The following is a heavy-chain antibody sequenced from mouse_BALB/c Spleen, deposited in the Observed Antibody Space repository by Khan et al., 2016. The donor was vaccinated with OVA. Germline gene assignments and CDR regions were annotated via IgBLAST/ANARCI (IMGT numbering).Heavy chain of an antibody. J-gene: IGHJ3*01. CDR3: AWELRGFAY. CDR2: ISYSGNS. CDR1: GDSITSGY. Sequence: EVQLQESGPSLVKPSQTLSLTCSVTGDSITSGYWNWIRKFPGNKLEYMGYISYSGNSYYNPSLKSRISVTRATSKTQYYLQLKSVTTEDTATYYCAWELRGFAYWGQGTLVTVSA. D-gene: IGHD2-1*01. V-gene: IGHV3-8*02.